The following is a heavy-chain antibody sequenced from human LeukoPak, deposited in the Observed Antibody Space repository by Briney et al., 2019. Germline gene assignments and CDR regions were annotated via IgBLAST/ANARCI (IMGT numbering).Heavy chain of an antibody. Sequence: SETLSLTCTVSGGSISSYYWSWIRQPAGKGLEWIGRIYTSGSTNYNPSLKSRVTMSVDTSKNQFSLKLSSVTAADTAVYYCARDSRGGSFYYYYYMDVWGKGTTVTVSS. V-gene: IGHV4-4*07. CDR1: GGSISSYY. D-gene: IGHD1-26*01. CDR2: IYTSGST. J-gene: IGHJ6*03. CDR3: ARDSRGGSFYYYYYMDV.